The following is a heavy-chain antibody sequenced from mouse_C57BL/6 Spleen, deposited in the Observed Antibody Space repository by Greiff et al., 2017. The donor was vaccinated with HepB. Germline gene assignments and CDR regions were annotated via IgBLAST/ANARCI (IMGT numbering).Heavy chain of an antibody. CDR3: ARRSYYFDY. V-gene: IGHV1-50*01. J-gene: IGHJ2*01. CDR1: GYTFTSYW. CDR2: IDPSDSYT. Sequence: QVQLKQSGAELVKPGASVKLSCKASGYTFTSYWMQWVKQRPGQGLEWIGEIDPSDSYTNYNQKFKGKATLTVDTSSSTAYMQLSSLTSEDSAVYYCARRSYYFDYWGQGTTLTVSS.